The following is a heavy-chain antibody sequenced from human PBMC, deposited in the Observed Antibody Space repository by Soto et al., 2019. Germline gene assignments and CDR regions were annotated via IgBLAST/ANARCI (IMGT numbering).Heavy chain of an antibody. V-gene: IGHV3-7*01. CDR3: ARARIDL. J-gene: IGHJ2*01. CDR2: INPDGSER. CDR1: GFTFSTYW. Sequence: PGGSLSLSCAASGFTFSTYWMTWVRQAPGKGLEWVDNINPDGSERYYVDSVKGRFTISRDNVKNSLYLQVNGLRAEDTALYYCARARIDLWGRGTLVTVSS.